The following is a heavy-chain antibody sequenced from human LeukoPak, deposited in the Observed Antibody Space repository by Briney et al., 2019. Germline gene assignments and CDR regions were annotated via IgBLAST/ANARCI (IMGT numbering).Heavy chain of an antibody. CDR2: ISSSGSTI. CDR3: AELGITMIGGV. D-gene: IGHD3-10*02. CDR1: GFTFSSYE. V-gene: IGHV3-48*03. Sequence: GGSLRLSCAASGFTFSSYEMNWVRQAPGKGLVWVSYISSSGSTIYYADSVKGRFTISRDNAKNSLYLQMNSLRAEDTAVYYCAELGITMIGGVWGKGTTVTISS. J-gene: IGHJ6*04.